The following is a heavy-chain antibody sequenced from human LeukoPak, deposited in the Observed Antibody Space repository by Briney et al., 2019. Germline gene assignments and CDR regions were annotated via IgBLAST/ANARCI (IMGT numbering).Heavy chain of an antibody. CDR2: ISSSSSYI. CDR1: GFTFSSNS. Sequence: GGSLRLSCAASGFTFSSNSMNWVRQAPGKGLEWVSSISSSSSYIYYADSVKGRFTISRDNAKSSLYLQMNSLRAEDTAVYYCAKQPSSGLYYYYGMDVWGQGTTVTVSS. CDR3: AKQPSSGLYYYYGMDV. J-gene: IGHJ6*02. V-gene: IGHV3-21*04. D-gene: IGHD6-19*01.